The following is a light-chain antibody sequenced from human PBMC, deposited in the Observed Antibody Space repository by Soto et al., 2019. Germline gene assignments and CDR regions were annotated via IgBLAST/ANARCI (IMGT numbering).Light chain of an antibody. CDR3: CSYTSTSIV. J-gene: IGLJ2*01. V-gene: IGLV2-14*01. Sequence: QSALTQPASVSGSPGQSLTISCSGTSSDVGAYNYVSWYQQHPGKAPKVMIYEVSNRPSGVSNRFSGSKSGNTASLTISGLRAEDEGDYYCCSYTSTSIVFGGGTQLTVL. CDR2: EVS. CDR1: SSDVGAYNY.